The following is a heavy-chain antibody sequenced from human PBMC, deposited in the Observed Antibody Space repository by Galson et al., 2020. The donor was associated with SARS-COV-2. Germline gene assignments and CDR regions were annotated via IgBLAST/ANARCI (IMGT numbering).Heavy chain of an antibody. Sequence: ASETLSLTCTVSGGSVSSGAYYWSWIRQYPGKGLEWIGYIFYSGPTHYNPSLKSRVSISVDTSKNQFSLKLRSVTAAETAVYYCARDLAAVGISWYFDLWGRGTLVTVSS. V-gene: IGHV4-31*03. CDR2: IFYSGPT. J-gene: IGHJ2*01. D-gene: IGHD6-13*01. CDR1: GGSVSSGAYY. CDR3: ARDLAAVGISWYFDL.